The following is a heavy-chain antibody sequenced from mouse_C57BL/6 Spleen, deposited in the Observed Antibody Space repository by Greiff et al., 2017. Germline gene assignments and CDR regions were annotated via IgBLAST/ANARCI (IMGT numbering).Heavy chain of an antibody. J-gene: IGHJ2*01. CDR2: IYPGDGDT. D-gene: IGHD1-1*01. CDR3: ARSETYYYGSSYFDY. V-gene: IGHV1-82*01. CDR1: GYAFSSSW. Sequence: VHLVESGPELVKPGASVKISCKASGYAFSSSWMNWVKQRPGKGLEWIGRIYPGDGDTNYNGKFKGKATLTADKSSSTAYMQLSSLTSEDSAVYFCARSETYYYGSSYFDYWGQGTTLTVSS.